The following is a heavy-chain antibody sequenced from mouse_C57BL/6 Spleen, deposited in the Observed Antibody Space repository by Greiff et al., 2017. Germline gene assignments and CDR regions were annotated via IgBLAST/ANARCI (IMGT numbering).Heavy chain of an antibody. CDR3: ARGDYGSSPYFDY. D-gene: IGHD1-1*01. V-gene: IGHV1-64*01. CDR2: IHPNSGST. Sequence: QVQLQQPGAELVKPGASVKLSCKASGYTFTSYWMHWVKQRPGQGLEWIGMIHPNSGSTNYNEKFKSKATLTVDKSSSTAYMQLSSLTSEDSAVYYCARGDYGSSPYFDYWGQGTTLTVSS. J-gene: IGHJ2*01. CDR1: GYTFTSYW.